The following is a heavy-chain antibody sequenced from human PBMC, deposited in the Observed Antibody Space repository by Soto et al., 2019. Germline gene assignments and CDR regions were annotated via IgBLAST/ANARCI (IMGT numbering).Heavy chain of an antibody. J-gene: IGHJ4*02. CDR2: ISGSGGST. V-gene: IGHV3-23*01. Sequence: PGGSLRLSCAASGFTFSSYAMSWVRQAPGKGLEWVSAISGSGGSTYYADSVKGRFTISRDNSKNTLYLQMNSLRAEDTAVYYCAKDMHYDFWSGYYRPLDYWGQGTLVTV. D-gene: IGHD3-3*01. CDR3: AKDMHYDFWSGYYRPLDY. CDR1: GFTFSSYA.